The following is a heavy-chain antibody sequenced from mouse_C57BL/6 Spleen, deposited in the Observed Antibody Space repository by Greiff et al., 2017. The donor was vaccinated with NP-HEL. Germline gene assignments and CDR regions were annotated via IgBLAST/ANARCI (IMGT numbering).Heavy chain of an antibody. D-gene: IGHD1-1*01. CDR2: IDPSDSYT. CDR1: GYTFTSYW. CDR3: ARALYGSGFSWFAY. V-gene: IGHV1-69*01. J-gene: IGHJ3*01. Sequence: QVQLKQSGPELVKPGASVKLSCKASGYTFTSYWMHWVKQRPGQGLEWIGEIDPSDSYTNYNQKFKGKSTLTVDKSSSTAYMQLSSLTSEDSAVYYCARALYGSGFSWFAYWGQGTLVTVSA.